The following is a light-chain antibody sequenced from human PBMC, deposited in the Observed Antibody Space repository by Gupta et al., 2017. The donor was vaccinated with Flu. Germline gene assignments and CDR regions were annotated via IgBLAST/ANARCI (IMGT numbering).Light chain of an antibody. CDR3: AAWDDSLNGGV. J-gene: IGLJ3*02. CDR1: SSNIGSNT. Sequence: QSVLTQPPSASGTPGQRVPISGSGSSSNIGSNTVNWYQQLPGTAPKLLIYSNNQRPSGVPDRFSGSKSGTSASLAISGLQSEDEADYYCAAWDDSLNGGVFGGGTKLTVL. CDR2: SNN. V-gene: IGLV1-44*01.